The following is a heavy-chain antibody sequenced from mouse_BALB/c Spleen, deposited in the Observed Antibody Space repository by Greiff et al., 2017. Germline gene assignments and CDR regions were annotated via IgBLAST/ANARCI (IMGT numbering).Heavy chain of an antibody. D-gene: IGHD1-1*01. CDR2: IYPGNSDT. V-gene: IGHV1-5*01. Sequence: EVQLQQSGAVLARPGASVKMSCKASGYSFTSYWMHWVKQRPGQGLEWIGAIYPGNSDTSYNQKFKGKAKLTAVTSASTAYMELSSLTNEDSAVYYCTRRGGLYGSSWYFDVWGAGTTVTVSS. CDR3: TRRGGLYGSSWYFDV. J-gene: IGHJ1*01. CDR1: GYSFTSYW.